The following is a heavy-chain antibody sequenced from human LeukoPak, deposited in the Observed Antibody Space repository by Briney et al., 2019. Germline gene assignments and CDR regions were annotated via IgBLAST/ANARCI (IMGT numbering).Heavy chain of an antibody. CDR2: INPNSGGT. CDR3: ARAGARGYSYGDYYYYYMDV. D-gene: IGHD5-18*01. J-gene: IGHJ6*03. Sequence: ASVKVSCKASGHTFTGYYMHWVRQAPGQGLEWMGWINPNSGGTNYAQKFQGRVTMTRGTSISTAYMELSRLRSDDTAVYYCARAGARGYSYGDYYYYYMDVWGKGTTVTVSS. CDR1: GHTFTGYY. V-gene: IGHV1-2*02.